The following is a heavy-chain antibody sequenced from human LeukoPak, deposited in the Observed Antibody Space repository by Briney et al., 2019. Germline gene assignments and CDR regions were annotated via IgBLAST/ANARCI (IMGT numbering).Heavy chain of an antibody. CDR1: GYTFTGYY. V-gene: IGHV1-8*02. Sequence: ASVKVSCKASGYTFTGYYIHWVRQATGQGLEWMGWMNPNSGNTGYAQKFQGRVTMTRNTSISTAYMELSSLRSEDTAVYYCARARRGLYDSSGYYPDYWGQGTLVTVSS. D-gene: IGHD3-22*01. CDR2: MNPNSGNT. J-gene: IGHJ4*02. CDR3: ARARRGLYDSSGYYPDY.